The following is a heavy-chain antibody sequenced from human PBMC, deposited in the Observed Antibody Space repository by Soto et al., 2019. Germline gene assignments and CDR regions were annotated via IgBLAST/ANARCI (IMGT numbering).Heavy chain of an antibody. CDR3: ARSSGGNFGIIIEGSNWFDP. V-gene: IGHV1-46*01. D-gene: IGHD3-3*01. CDR1: GDTFTSYY. Sequence: ASVKVSCKAPGDTFTSYYLNWVRQAPGQGLEWMGVINPHGGSTKYAQKFQGRITMTRDTSRSTVYMELSSLRSDDTAIYYCARSSGGNFGIIIEGSNWFDPWGQGTLVSVSS. J-gene: IGHJ5*02. CDR2: INPHGGST.